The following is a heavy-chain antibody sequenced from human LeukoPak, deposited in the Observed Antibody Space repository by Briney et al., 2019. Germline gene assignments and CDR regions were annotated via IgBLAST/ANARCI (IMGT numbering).Heavy chain of an antibody. V-gene: IGHV3-21*01. CDR2: ISSSSSYI. CDR1: GFTFSSYS. J-gene: IGHJ6*02. CDR3: ARDLYYYYGMDV. Sequence: GGSLRLSCAASGFTFSSYSMNWVRQAPGKGLEWVSSISSSSSYIYYADSVKGRFTIPRDNAKNSLYLQMNSLRAEDTAVYYCARDLYYYYGMDVWGQGTTVTVSS.